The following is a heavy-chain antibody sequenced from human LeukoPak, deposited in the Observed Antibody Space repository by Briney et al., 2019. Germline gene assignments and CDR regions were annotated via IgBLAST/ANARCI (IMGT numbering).Heavy chain of an antibody. CDR2: IYSGGST. CDR1: GFTVSSNY. V-gene: IGHV3-53*01. J-gene: IGHJ4*02. CDR3: AANYYYDSSGYFGLFY. D-gene: IGHD3-22*01. Sequence: GGSLRLSCAASGFTVSSNYMSWVRQAPGKGLEWVSVIYSGGSTYYADSVKGRFTISRDNSKNTLHLQMNSLRAEDTAVYYCAANYYYDSSGYFGLFYWGQGTLVTVSS.